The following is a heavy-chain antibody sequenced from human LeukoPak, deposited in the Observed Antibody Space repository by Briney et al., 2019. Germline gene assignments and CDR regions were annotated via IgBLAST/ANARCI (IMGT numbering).Heavy chain of an antibody. D-gene: IGHD5-18*01. Sequence: GRSLRLSCTVSGSTFGDHAMSWVRQAPGKGLEWVGFIRSKTYGGTTEYAASVKGRFIISRDDPTSIAYLQMNSLKTEDTAVYYCTRGPIQLWLYHGMDVWGQGTTVTVSS. V-gene: IGHV3-49*04. CDR2: IRSKTYGGTT. J-gene: IGHJ6*02. CDR3: TRGPIQLWLYHGMDV. CDR1: GSTFGDHA.